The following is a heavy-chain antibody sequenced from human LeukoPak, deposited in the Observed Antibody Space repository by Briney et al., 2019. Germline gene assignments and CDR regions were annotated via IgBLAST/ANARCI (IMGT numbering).Heavy chain of an antibody. V-gene: IGHV4-38-2*02. CDR2: IYQSGST. D-gene: IGHD5-18*01. Sequence: PSETLSLTCSVSGYSIRSGYHWAWIRQSPGKGLEWIGSIYQSGSTYDNPSLRSRVTMSMDTSKNQFSLKMRPVTAADTAVYYCARLGYSYGIDYWGQGTLVTVSS. CDR3: ARLGYSYGIDY. CDR1: GYSIRSGYH. J-gene: IGHJ4*02.